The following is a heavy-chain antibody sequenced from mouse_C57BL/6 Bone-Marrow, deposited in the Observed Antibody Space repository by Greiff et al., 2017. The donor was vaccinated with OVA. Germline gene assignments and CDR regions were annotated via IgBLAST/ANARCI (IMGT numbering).Heavy chain of an antibody. CDR3: ARKIQLRVLYYFDY. CDR2: IYPRDGST. CDR1: GYTFTSYD. Sequence: VQLQESGPELVKPGASVKLSCKASGYTFTSYDINWVKQRPGQGLEWIGWIYPRDGSTKYNAKFKGKATLTVDTSSSTAYMELHRLTSEDSAVYFCARKIQLRVLYYFDYWGQGTTLTVSS. J-gene: IGHJ2*01. V-gene: IGHV1-85*01. D-gene: IGHD3-2*02.